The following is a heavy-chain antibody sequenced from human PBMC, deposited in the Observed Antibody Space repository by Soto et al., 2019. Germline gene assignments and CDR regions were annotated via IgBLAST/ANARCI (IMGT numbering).Heavy chain of an antibody. J-gene: IGHJ4*02. D-gene: IGHD3-22*01. CDR2: ISGSGGST. CDR3: AILPGLYYYDSSGQWYYFDY. V-gene: IGHV3-23*01. CDR1: GFTFSSYA. Sequence: PGGSLRLSCAASGFTFSSYAMSWVRQAPGKGLEWVSAISGSGGSTYYADSVKGRFTISRDNSKNTLYLQMNSLRAEDTAVYYCAILPGLYYYDSSGQWYYFDYWGQGTLVTVSS.